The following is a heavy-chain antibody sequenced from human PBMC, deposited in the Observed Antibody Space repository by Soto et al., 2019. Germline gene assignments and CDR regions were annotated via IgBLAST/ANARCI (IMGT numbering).Heavy chain of an antibody. CDR2: ISAYNGNT. J-gene: IGHJ4*02. D-gene: IGHD3-9*01. CDR1: GYTFTSYD. V-gene: IGHV1-18*01. CDR3: ARVEDYDILTGYSGGYYFDY. Sequence: ASVKVSCKASGYTFTSYDINWVRQAPGQGLEWMGWISAYNGNTNYAQKLQGRVTMTTDTSTSTAYMELRSLRSDDTAVYYCARVEDYDILTGYSGGYYFDYWGQGTLVTVSS.